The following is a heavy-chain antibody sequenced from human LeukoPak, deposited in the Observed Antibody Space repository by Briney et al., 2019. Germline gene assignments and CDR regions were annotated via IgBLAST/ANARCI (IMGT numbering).Heavy chain of an antibody. CDR3: ARTVVGATGNYYYYMDV. V-gene: IGHV4-4*09. J-gene: IGHJ6*03. D-gene: IGHD1-26*01. CDR2: IYTSGCT. CDR1: GGSISSYY. Sequence: SETLSLTCTVSGGSISSYYWSWIRQPPGKGLEWIGYIYTSGCTKYNPSLKSRVTISVDTSKNQFSLKLSSVTAADTAVYYCARTVVGATGNYYYYMDVWGKGTTVTVSS.